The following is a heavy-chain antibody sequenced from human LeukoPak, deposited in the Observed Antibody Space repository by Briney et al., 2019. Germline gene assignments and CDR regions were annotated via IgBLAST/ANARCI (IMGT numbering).Heavy chain of an antibody. J-gene: IGHJ5*02. D-gene: IGHD4-11*01. CDR3: KTTVTTDNWFDP. Sequence: GASVKVSCKASGYTFTGYYMHWVRQAPGQGLEWMGRINPNSGGTNYAQKFQGRVTMTRDTSISAAYMELSRLRFDDTAVYYCKTTVTTDNWFDPWGQGTLVTVSS. CDR2: INPNSGGT. CDR1: GYTFTGYY. V-gene: IGHV1-2*06.